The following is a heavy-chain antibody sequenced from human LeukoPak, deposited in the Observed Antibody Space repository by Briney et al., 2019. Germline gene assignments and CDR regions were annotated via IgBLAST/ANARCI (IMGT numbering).Heavy chain of an antibody. V-gene: IGHV3-23*01. CDR3: AKPKVGAKYYYGMDV. D-gene: IGHD1-26*01. CDR1: GFTFSSYA. Sequence: GGSLRLSCAASGFTFSSYAMNWVRQAPGKGLEWVSAISGSGGSTYYADSVKGRFTISRDNSKNTVYLQMNSLKAEDMAVYYCAKPKVGAKYYYGMDVWGQGTTVTVSS. J-gene: IGHJ6*02. CDR2: ISGSGGST.